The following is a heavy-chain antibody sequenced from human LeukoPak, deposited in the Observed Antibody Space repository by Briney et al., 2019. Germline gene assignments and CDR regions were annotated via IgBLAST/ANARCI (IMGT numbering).Heavy chain of an antibody. CDR1: GFTFSSYS. J-gene: IGHJ4*02. CDR3: AREDYGSSPPDY. V-gene: IGHV3-21*01. CDR2: ISSSSSYI. Sequence: PGGSLRLFCAASGFTFSSYSMNWVRQAPGKGVVWVSSISSSSSYIYYADSVKGRFTISRDNAKNSLYLPMNSLRAEDTAVYYCAREDYGSSPPDYWGRGTLVTVSS. D-gene: IGHD6-6*01.